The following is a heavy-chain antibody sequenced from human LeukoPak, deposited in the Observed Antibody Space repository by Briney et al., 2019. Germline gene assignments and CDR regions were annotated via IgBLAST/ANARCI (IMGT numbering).Heavy chain of an antibody. Sequence: GGSLRLSCAASGFTFSDYYMSWIRQAPGKGLEWVSYISSGGSTIYYADSVKGRFTISRDNAKNSLNLQMNSLRAEDTAVYYCARVGLRFLEWLPLKPFYYMDVWGKGTTVTVSS. V-gene: IGHV3-11*04. CDR1: GFTFSDYY. CDR2: ISSGGSTI. J-gene: IGHJ6*03. CDR3: ARVGLRFLEWLPLKPFYYMDV. D-gene: IGHD3-3*01.